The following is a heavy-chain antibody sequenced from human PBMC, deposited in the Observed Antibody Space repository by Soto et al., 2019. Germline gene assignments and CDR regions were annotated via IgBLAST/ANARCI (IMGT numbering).Heavy chain of an antibody. V-gene: IGHV4-59*01. CDR2: IYYTGTT. CDR1: GVSISSSY. Sequence: PSETLSLTCTVSGVSISSSYWSWIRQSPGTGLEWIGYIYYTGTTNYNPSLKRRVTISLDTAKNQFSLNVNSLTTADTAVYFCARGGSRYSKTASGVGGFDFWGQGTLATVSS. D-gene: IGHD5-12*01. CDR3: ARGGSRYSKTASGVGGFDF. J-gene: IGHJ4*02.